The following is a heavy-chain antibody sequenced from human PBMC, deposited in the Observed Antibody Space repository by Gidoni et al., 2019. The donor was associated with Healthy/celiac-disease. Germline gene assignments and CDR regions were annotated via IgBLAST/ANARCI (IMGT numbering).Heavy chain of an antibody. CDR3: ARDWGVVPAAIHYYYGMDV. V-gene: IGHV3-7*01. D-gene: IGHD2-2*02. CDR2: IKQDGSEK. J-gene: IGHJ6*02. Sequence: EVQLVASGGGLVQPGGSLILSCAASGFTFIRYWMRWVRQAPGKGLEWVANIKQDGSEKYYVDSVKGRFTISRDNAKNSLYLQMNSLRAEDTAVYYCARDWGVVPAAIHYYYGMDVWGQGTTVTVSS. CDR1: GFTFIRYW.